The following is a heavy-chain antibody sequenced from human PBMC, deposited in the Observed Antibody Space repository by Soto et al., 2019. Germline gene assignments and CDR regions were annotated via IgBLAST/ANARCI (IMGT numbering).Heavy chain of an antibody. V-gene: IGHV3-9*01. CDR1: GFTFDDYA. CDR2: ISWNSANM. D-gene: IGHD3-16*01. J-gene: IGHJ6*02. CDR3: AKDISGRGSYYYDYGLDV. Sequence: PGGSLRLCCAASGFTFDDYAMHWVRQAPGKGLEWVSGISWNSANMDYADSVKARFTISRDNAKNSLTLQMNSLREEDTALYYCAKDISGRGSYYYDYGLDVWGQGTTVTVSS.